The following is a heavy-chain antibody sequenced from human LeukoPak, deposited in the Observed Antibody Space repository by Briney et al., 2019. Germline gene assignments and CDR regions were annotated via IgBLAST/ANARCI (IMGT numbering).Heavy chain of an antibody. CDR1: GGSVSEYY. CDR3: ASRKLGNDY. CDR2: IYHTGST. J-gene: IGHJ4*02. Sequence: SETLSLTCTISGGSVSEYYWSWIGQSPGKGLEWIGYIYHTGSTSYSPSLKSRVTISADTSQNQFSLKLSSVTAADTAVYYCASRKLGNDYWGQGTLVTVSS. D-gene: IGHD7-27*01. V-gene: IGHV4-59*02.